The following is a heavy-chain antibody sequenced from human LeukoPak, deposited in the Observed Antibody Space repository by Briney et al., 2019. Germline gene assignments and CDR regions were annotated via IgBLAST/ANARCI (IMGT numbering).Heavy chain of an antibody. V-gene: IGHV3-23*01. Sequence: GGSLRLSCAASGFTFSNYAIHWVRQAPGKGLEWVSIVGGRGVKTYYADSVKGRFTISRDNSKNTVYLQMNSLRAEDTAVYYCAKRGDCNGTCTYDYWGQGTLVTVSS. CDR1: GFTFSNYA. CDR2: VGGRGVKT. J-gene: IGHJ4*02. CDR3: AKRGDCNGTCTYDY. D-gene: IGHD2/OR15-2a*01.